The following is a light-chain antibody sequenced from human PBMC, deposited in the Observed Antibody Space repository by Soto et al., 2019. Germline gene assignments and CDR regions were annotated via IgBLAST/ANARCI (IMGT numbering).Light chain of an antibody. CDR3: ASYTSSSTLV. CDR2: DVL. J-gene: IGLJ1*01. Sequence: QSALTQPASVSGSPGQSSTISCTGTSNDVGGHDYVSWYQQHPGKAPKLVIYDVLSRPSGVSDRFSGSKSGHTASLTISGLRPEDEADYYCASYTSSSTLVFGTGTKVTVL. CDR1: SNDVGGHDY. V-gene: IGLV2-14*03.